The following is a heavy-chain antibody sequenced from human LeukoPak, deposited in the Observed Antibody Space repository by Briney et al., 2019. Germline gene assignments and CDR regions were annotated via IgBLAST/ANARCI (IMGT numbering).Heavy chain of an antibody. J-gene: IGHJ4*02. CDR1: GFTVSGNY. D-gene: IGHD6-19*01. CDR2: IYSGGST. Sequence: GGSLRLSCAASGFTVSGNYMSWVRQAPGKGLEWVSIIYSGGSTYYADSVKGRFTISRDDAKNSLYLQMNSLRVEDTAVYHCVRYFTAVAPTLRLDYWGQGTLVTVSS. CDR3: VRYFTAVAPTLRLDY. V-gene: IGHV3-53*01.